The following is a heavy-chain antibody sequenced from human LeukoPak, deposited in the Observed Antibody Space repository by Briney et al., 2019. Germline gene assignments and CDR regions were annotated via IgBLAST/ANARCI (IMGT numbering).Heavy chain of an antibody. J-gene: IGHJ4*02. CDR1: GGTFSSYA. CDR2: IIPIFGTA. D-gene: IGHD3-22*01. Sequence: SVKVSCKASGGTFSSYAISWVRQAPGQGLEWMGGIIPIFGTANYAQKFQGRVTITADEFTSTAYMELSSLRSEDTAVYYCARGLVPYYYDSSGYYGFDYWGQGTLVTVSS. CDR3: ARGLVPYYYDSSGYYGFDY. V-gene: IGHV1-69*13.